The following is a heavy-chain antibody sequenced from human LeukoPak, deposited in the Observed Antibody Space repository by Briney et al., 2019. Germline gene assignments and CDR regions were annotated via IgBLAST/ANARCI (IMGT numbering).Heavy chain of an antibody. CDR2: IYSGGST. CDR3: ASESNYDS. CDR1: GFTVSSTY. J-gene: IGHJ4*02. V-gene: IGHV3-66*02. Sequence: GGSLRLSCAASGFTVSSTYMSWVRQAPGKGLEWVSVIYSGGSTFYADSVKGRFTISRDNSENTLSLQMNSLRGEDTAVYYCASESNYDSWGQGTLVTVSS.